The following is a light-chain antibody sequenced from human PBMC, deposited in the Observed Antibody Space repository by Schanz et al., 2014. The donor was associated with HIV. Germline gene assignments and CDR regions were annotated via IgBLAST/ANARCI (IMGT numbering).Light chain of an antibody. CDR3: QQYYTTPWT. CDR1: QSVLLSSNNKTY. V-gene: IGKV4-1*01. J-gene: IGKJ1*01. CDR2: WAS. Sequence: DIVMTQSPDSLAVSLGERAAINCTSSQSVLLSSNNKTYLAWYQQKPGQLPKLLIYWASTRKFGVPDRFSGSGSGTDFSLTITSLQAEDVAVYFCQQYYTTPWTFGQGTKVEIK.